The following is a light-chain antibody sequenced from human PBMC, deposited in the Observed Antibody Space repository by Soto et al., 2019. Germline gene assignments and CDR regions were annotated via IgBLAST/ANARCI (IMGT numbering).Light chain of an antibody. CDR3: QSYDSSLSGWV. V-gene: IGLV1-40*01. Sequence: QAVVTQPPSVSGAPGQRVTVSCIGSSSNIGAGYPVHWYQQVPGTAPKLLIYGNTNRPSGVPDRFSGSKSGTSASLAITGLQAEDEADYYCQSYDSSLSGWVFGGGTKVTVL. J-gene: IGLJ3*02. CDR2: GNT. CDR1: SSNIGAGYP.